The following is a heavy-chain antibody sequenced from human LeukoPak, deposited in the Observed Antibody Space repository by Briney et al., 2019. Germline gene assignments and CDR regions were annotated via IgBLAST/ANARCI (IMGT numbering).Heavy chain of an antibody. Sequence: GGSLRLSCAASGFTVSSNYMSWVRQAPGKGLVWVSRINTDGSSTSYADSVKGRFTTSRDNAKNTLYLQMNSLRAEDTAVYYCARGEVLLWFGWGQGTLVTVSS. CDR3: ARGEVLLWFG. V-gene: IGHV3-74*01. CDR1: GFTVSSNY. CDR2: INTDGSST. D-gene: IGHD3-10*01. J-gene: IGHJ4*02.